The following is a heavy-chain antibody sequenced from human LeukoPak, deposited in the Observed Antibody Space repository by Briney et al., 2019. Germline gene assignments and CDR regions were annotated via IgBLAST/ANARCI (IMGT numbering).Heavy chain of an antibody. CDR2: INHSGST. CDR3: ARGPYGGFY. V-gene: IGHV4-34*01. D-gene: IGHD1-26*01. Sequence: SETLSLTCGVYGGSFGGYYWSWIRQPPGKGLEWIGEINHSGSTDYNPSLKSRVTISVDTSKNHFSLKLSSVTAADTAVYYCARGPYGGFYWGQGTLVTVSS. J-gene: IGHJ4*02. CDR1: GGSFGGYY.